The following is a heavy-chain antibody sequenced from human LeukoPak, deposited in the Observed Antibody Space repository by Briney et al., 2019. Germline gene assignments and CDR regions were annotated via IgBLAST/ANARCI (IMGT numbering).Heavy chain of an antibody. V-gene: IGHV4-59*08. CDR2: IYYSGST. CDR3: ARINDYYYGMDV. Sequence: PSETLSLTCTVSGGSISSYYWSWIRQPPGKGLEWIGYIYYSGSTNYNPSLKSRVTISADTSKNQFSLKLTSVTAADTALYYCARINDYYYGMDVWGQGTTVTVSS. J-gene: IGHJ6*02. CDR1: GGSISSYY.